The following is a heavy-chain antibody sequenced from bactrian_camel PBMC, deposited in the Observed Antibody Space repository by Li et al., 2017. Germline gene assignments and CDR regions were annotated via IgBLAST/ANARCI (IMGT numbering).Heavy chain of an antibody. J-gene: IGHJ4*01. D-gene: IGHD1*01. CDR1: GYRYASYC. V-gene: IGHV3S10*01. Sequence: QLVESGGGSVQAGGSLRLSCAASGYRYASYCMGWFRQAPGKEREAVAGIDSEARTTYANSVKGRFTISQDNAKNSVDLQMNCLKPDDTAVYYCAATGQMLSVAGCRTQGTQVTVS. CDR2: IDSEART.